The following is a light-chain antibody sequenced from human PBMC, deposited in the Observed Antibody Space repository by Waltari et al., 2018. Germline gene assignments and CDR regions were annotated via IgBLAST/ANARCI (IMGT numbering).Light chain of an antibody. Sequence: EIVMTQSPATLAVFPGERATLSCRASQSIRSNLAWYQHKPGQAPRLLIYGASTRATGIPARFCGSWFGTEFTLTISSLQSEDFAVYFCQQYDNWLGTFGQGTKVEIK. V-gene: IGKV3-15*01. J-gene: IGKJ1*01. CDR1: QSIRSN. CDR2: GAS. CDR3: QQYDNWLGT.